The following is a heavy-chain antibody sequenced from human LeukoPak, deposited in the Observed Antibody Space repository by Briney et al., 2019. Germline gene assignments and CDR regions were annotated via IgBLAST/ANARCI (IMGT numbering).Heavy chain of an antibody. CDR1: GFTLSTYG. J-gene: IGHJ4*02. CDR3: AIVSVSSRDYFDF. V-gene: IGHV3-74*01. D-gene: IGHD6-19*01. CDR2: IKSDGSSS. Sequence: GGSLRLSCAVSGFTLSTYGMHWVRQAPGKGLVWVSRIKSDGSSSRYADSVKGRFTISRDNSQNTLFLQMNSLRVEDTAVYSCAIVSVSSRDYFDFWGQGTLVTVSS.